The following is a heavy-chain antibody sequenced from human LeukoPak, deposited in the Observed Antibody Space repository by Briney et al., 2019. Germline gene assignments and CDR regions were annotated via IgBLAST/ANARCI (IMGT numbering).Heavy chain of an antibody. CDR3: IRSSTSCYGILCYFDY. Sequence: PGGSLRLSCAASGFTFSSYAMSWVRQAPGKGLEWVSAMSGSGGNTYYADSVKGRFTISRDNSKNTLYLQLSSLRAEDTAVYYCIRSSTSCYGILCYFDYWGQGTLVTVSS. D-gene: IGHD2-2*01. V-gene: IGHV3-23*01. CDR1: GFTFSSYA. CDR2: MSGSGGNT. J-gene: IGHJ4*02.